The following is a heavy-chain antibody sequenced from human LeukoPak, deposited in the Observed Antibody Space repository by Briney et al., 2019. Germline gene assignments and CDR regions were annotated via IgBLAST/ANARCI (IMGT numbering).Heavy chain of an antibody. CDR3: ARLWDSTGLYFYYYMDV. CDR1: GISIRGDTYY. CDR2: YHIGNT. J-gene: IGHJ6*03. D-gene: IGHD6-19*01. V-gene: IGHV4-39*01. Sequence: SETLSLTCTVSGISIRGDTYYWGWIRQPPGKGLEWIGNYHIGNTYYNPSLKSRVTISEDTSKNQFSLRVNSVTAADTAVYYCARLWDSTGLYFYYYMDVWGEGTTFTVSS.